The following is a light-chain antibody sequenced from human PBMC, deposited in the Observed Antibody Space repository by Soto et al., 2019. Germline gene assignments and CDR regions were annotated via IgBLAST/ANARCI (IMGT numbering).Light chain of an antibody. Sequence: QSALTQPASVSGSPGQSITISCTGTSSDVGGYNYVSWYQQHPGKAPKLIIYDVSNRPSGVSNRFSGSKSGNTASLTISGLQVEDEADYYCSSYTSSTTPVVFGGGTKLTVL. CDR1: SSDVGGYNY. CDR3: SSYTSSTTPVV. V-gene: IGLV2-14*01. CDR2: DVS. J-gene: IGLJ2*01.